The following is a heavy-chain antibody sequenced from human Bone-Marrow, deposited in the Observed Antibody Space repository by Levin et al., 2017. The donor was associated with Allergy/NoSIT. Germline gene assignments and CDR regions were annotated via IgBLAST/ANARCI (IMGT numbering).Heavy chain of an antibody. V-gene: IGHV1-24*01. Sequence: EASVKVSCKVSGYTFSHLSIHWVRQAPGKGLEWMGGFDPESAETVYALNFEGRVTMTEDTSTDTAYMELSSLRFEDTAVYYCATDVRFGWAFGIWGQGTRVTVSS. CDR3: ATDVRFGWAFGI. CDR2: FDPESAET. CDR1: GYTFSHLS. D-gene: IGHD3-16*01. J-gene: IGHJ3*02.